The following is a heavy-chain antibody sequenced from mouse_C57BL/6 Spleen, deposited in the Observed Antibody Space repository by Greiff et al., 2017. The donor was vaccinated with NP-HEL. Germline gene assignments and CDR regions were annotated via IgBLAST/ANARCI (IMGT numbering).Heavy chain of an antibody. J-gene: IGHJ2*01. CDR2: IDPSDSYT. CDR3: ARGGLRRGGYFDY. D-gene: IGHD2-4*01. Sequence: QVQLQQPGAELVMPGASVKLSCKASGYTFTSYWMHWVKQRPGQGLEWIGEIDPSDSYTNYNQKFKGESTLTVDKSSSTAYMQLSSLTSEDAAVYYCARGGLRRGGYFDYWGQGTTLTVSS. CDR1: GYTFTSYW. V-gene: IGHV1-69*01.